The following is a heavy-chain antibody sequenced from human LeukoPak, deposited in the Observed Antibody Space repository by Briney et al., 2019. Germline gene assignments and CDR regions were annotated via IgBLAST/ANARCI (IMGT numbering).Heavy chain of an antibody. Sequence: GRSLRLSCAASGFTFSSYGLHSVRQAPGKGLEWVAVIWYDGNKKYYADSVKGRFTISRDNSKNTLYLQMNSLRAEDTAVYYCARGQLLFDYLLQGALVTVCS. CDR3: ARGQLLFDY. D-gene: IGHD2-2*01. J-gene: IGHJ4*02. V-gene: IGHV3-33*01. CDR2: IWYDGNKK. CDR1: GFTFSSYG.